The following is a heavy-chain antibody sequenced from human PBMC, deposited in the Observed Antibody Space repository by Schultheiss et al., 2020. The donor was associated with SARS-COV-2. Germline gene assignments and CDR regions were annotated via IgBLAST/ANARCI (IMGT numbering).Heavy chain of an antibody. Sequence: GGSLRLSCAASGFTFSSYAMHWVRQAPGKGLEYVSAISSNGGSTYYANSVKGRFTISRDNSKNTLYLQMGSLRAEDMAVYYCARARPPNEAYYYYYMDVWGKGTTVTVSS. CDR1: GFTFSSYA. D-gene: IGHD1-1*01. V-gene: IGHV3-64*01. CDR2: ISSNGGST. J-gene: IGHJ6*03. CDR3: ARARPPNEAYYYYYMDV.